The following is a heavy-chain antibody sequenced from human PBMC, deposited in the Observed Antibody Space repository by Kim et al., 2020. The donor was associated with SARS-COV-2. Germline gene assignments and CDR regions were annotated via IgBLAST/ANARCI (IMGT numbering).Heavy chain of an antibody. CDR2: FYGGADAT. J-gene: IGHJ6*02. V-gene: IGHV3-23*03. CDR3: VKGTGFILPSDSTYNLDV. Sequence: GGSLRLSCAASGFTFWGYTMNWVRQAPGKGLEWVSLFYGGADATRYADSVKGRFTISSDNSKSTLYLQMTTLRVEDTAVYYCVKGTGFILPSDSTYNLDVWGQGTTVIVSS. CDR1: GFTFWGYT. D-gene: IGHD1-26*01.